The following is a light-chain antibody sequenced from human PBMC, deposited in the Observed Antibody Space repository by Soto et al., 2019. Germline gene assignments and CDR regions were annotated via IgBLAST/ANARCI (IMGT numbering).Light chain of an antibody. J-gene: IGKJ1*01. CDR3: QQYNSYWT. V-gene: IGKV1-5*03. Sequence: DIQMTQSPSTLSASVGDRVTITCRASQSISSWLAWYQQKPGKAPKLLIYNAYSLESGLPSRFRGSGSGTEFTLTISSLQPDDFVTYYCQQYNSYWTFGQGTKVEIK. CDR1: QSISSW. CDR2: NAY.